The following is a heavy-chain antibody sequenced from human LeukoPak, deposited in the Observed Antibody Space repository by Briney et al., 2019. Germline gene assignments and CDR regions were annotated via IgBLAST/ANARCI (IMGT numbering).Heavy chain of an antibody. D-gene: IGHD4-17*01. CDR1: GFTFDDYV. V-gene: IGHV3-9*01. CDR2: INWNSGSV. CDR3: AKQSHDYGGYMDF. Sequence: PGGSLRLSCAAPGFTFDDYVMHWVRQAPGKGLEWVSGINWNSGSVDYAGSVKGRFTISRDNAMNSLYLQMNTLRPEDTAVYYCAKQSHDYGGYMDFWGQGTLVTASS. J-gene: IGHJ4*02.